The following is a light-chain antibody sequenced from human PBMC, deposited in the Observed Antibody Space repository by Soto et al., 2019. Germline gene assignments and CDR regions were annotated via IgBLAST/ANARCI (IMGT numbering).Light chain of an antibody. CDR3: KSYTTLSNRV. CDR1: SSDIGAYNY. J-gene: IGLJ1*01. Sequence: QSALTQPASVSGSPGQSITISCTGTSSDIGAYNYVSWYQQHPGKAPKLLIYEVTNRPSGVSDRFSGSKSVNTASLTISGLEAEDEANYYCKSYTTLSNRVFGTGTKLTVL. CDR2: EVT. V-gene: IGLV2-14*01.